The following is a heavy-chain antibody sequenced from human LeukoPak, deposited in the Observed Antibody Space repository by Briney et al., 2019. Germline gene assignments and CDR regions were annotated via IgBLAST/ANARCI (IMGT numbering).Heavy chain of an antibody. CDR2: MNPNSGNT. Sequence: GASVKVSCKASGYTFTSYDINWVRQATGQGLEWMGWMNPNSGNTGYAQKFQGRVTMTRNTSISTAYMELSSLRSEDTAVYYCARGLKLGLMVRGVIHYWGQGTLVTVSS. J-gene: IGHJ4*02. D-gene: IGHD3-10*01. V-gene: IGHV1-8*01. CDR1: GYTFTSYD. CDR3: ARGLKLGLMVRGVIHY.